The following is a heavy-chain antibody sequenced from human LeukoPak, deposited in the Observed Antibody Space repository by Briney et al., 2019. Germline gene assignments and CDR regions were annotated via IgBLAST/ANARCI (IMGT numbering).Heavy chain of an antibody. V-gene: IGHV4-39*07. Sequence: SETLSLTCTVSGGSISSSSYYWGWIRQPPGKGLEWIGSIFYSVSTYYNPSLKSRVTISVDTSKNQFSLKLSSVTAADTAVYYCASGSGYFFMDYWGQGTLVTVSS. J-gene: IGHJ4*02. CDR2: IFYSVST. CDR1: GGSISSSSYY. CDR3: ASGSGYFFMDY. D-gene: IGHD3-22*01.